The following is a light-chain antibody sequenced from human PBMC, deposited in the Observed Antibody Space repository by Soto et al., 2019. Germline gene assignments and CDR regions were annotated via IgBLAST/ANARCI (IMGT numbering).Light chain of an antibody. J-gene: IGLJ2*01. Sequence: QSALTQPPSVSGSPGQSVTISCTGTSSDVGYYNRVSWYQQPPGTAPKLMFFEVSNRPSGVPDRFSGSKSGNTASLTISGRQAEDEADYYCSSYTTSSTLVFGGGTKLTVL. CDR1: SSDVGYYNR. CDR3: SSYTTSSTLV. CDR2: EVS. V-gene: IGLV2-18*02.